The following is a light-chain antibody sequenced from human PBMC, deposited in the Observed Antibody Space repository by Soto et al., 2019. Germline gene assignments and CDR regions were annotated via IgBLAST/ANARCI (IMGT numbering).Light chain of an antibody. V-gene: IGKV1-27*01. CDR3: QKYSSARFT. Sequence: DIQMTQSPSSLSASVGDRVTITCRASQGISNHWAGYQQKPGKVPNLLIYAASILKSGVPSRFSGSGSVTDFTVTINSLQPEDGGIYYCQKYSSARFTFGVGTQVEI. CDR1: QGISNH. CDR2: AAS. J-gene: IGKJ4*01.